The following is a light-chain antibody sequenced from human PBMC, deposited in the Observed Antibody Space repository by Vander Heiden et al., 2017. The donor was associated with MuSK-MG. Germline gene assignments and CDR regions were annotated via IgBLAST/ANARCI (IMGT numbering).Light chain of an antibody. J-gene: IGKJ2*01. Sequence: VMTQSPATLSLSPGARATLSCRASQSVFSNLAWYQQKPGQAPRLLIHAASFRATGIPARFSGSGSGTEFTLTISSLQSEDFAVYYCQQYNNWPPYTFGQGTKLEIK. CDR2: AAS. V-gene: IGKV3-15*01. CDR1: QSVFSN. CDR3: QQYNNWPPYT.